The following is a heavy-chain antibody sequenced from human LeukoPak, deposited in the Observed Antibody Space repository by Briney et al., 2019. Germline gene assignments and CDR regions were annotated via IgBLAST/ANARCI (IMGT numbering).Heavy chain of an antibody. J-gene: IGHJ4*02. CDR2: ISVYNGNT. V-gene: IGHV1-18*01. CDR1: GYTFSTYG. CDR3: ARALAGYCSGGSCYHFDD. Sequence: ASVKVSCKASGYTFSTYGFSWVRQAPGQGLEWMGWISVYNGNTNYAQKFQGRVTMTTDTSTSTAHMELRSLRSDDTAVYYCARALAGYCSGGSCYHFDDWGQGTLVTVSS. D-gene: IGHD2-15*01.